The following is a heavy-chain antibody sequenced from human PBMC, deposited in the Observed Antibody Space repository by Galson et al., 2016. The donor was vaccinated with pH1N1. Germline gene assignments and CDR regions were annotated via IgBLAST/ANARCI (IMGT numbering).Heavy chain of an antibody. CDR3: ARGGDLSDFWRNYYPYGMDV. V-gene: IGHV1-3*01. Sequence: SVKVSCKASGYTFTTYAIHWVRQAPGQRLEWMGWIYAGNGNAKYLQKLQDRVTSTRDTSATTAYMDLRSLRSKDTAVYYCARGGDLSDFWRNYYPYGMDVWGQGTTVTVSS. D-gene: IGHD3-3*01. CDR1: GYTFTTYA. CDR2: IYAGNGNA. J-gene: IGHJ6*02.